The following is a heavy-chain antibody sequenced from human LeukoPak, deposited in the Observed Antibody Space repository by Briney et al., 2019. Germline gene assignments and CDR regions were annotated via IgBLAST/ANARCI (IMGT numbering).Heavy chain of an antibody. J-gene: IGHJ6*03. CDR1: GFTFSSYS. V-gene: IGHV3-21*01. CDR2: ISSSSSYI. CDR3: ARVDYTAYSSSWYNYYYYYMDV. Sequence: GGSLRLSCAASGFTFSSYSMNWVRQAPGKGLEWVSSISSSSSYIYYADSVKGRFTISRDNAKNSLYLQMNSLRAEDTAVYYCARVDYTAYSSSWYNYYYYYMDVWGKGTTVTVSS. D-gene: IGHD6-13*01.